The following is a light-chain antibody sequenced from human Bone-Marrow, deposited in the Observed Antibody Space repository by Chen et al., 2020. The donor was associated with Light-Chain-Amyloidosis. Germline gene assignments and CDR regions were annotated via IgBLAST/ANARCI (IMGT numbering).Light chain of an antibody. V-gene: IGLV2-23*01. Sequence: QSALTQPASVAGSVGQSITIPCTGTSTDVGHYNLVSWYQQHPGEAPKLMIYEDSERPSGVSNRFSGSKSGNTASLTISGLQTEDQADYYCCSSSDTDTLIFGTGTMLTVL. CDR1: STDVGHYNL. CDR3: CSSSDTDTLI. J-gene: IGLJ2*01. CDR2: EDS.